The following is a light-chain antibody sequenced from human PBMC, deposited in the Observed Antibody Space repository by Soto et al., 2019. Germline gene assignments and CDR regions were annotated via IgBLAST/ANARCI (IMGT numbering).Light chain of an antibody. CDR1: QTIMTY. CDR2: AAS. Sequence: DIQMTQSPSSLSASVGDEVTITCRASQTIMTYLNWYQLKPGKAPKXXIYAASSLQSGVPSRFSGSGAGTDCTLTISSLQPEDFATDYCQQSYSTTYTFGQGTRLEIK. V-gene: IGKV1-39*01. J-gene: IGKJ5*01. CDR3: QQSYSTTYT.